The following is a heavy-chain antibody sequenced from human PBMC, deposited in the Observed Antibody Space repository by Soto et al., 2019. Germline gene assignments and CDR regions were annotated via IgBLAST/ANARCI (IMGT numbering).Heavy chain of an antibody. CDR3: ALDSDLSRGYDLAY. J-gene: IGHJ4*02. V-gene: IGHV3-11*01. D-gene: IGHD5-12*01. Sequence: QVQLVESGGGLVKPGGSLRLSCAASGFTFSDYYMSWIRQAPGKGLEWVSYISSSGSTIYYADSVKGRFTISRDSAKNSVYLQMHAVRAEDTAVYDCALDSDLSRGYDLAYWGQGTLVTVSS. CDR1: GFTFSDYY. CDR2: ISSSGSTI.